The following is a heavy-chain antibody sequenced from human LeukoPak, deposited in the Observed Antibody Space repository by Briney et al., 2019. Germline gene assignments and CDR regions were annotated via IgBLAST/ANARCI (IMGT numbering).Heavy chain of an antibody. J-gene: IGHJ4*02. CDR3: ARDYYGDHYFDY. CDR1: GFTFSDYY. V-gene: IGHV3-11*04. CDR2: ISRSGSSL. D-gene: IGHD4-17*01. Sequence: PGGSLRLSCVASGFTFSDYYMTWIRQAPGKGLEYVSHISRSGSSLYYGDSVTGRFTISRDNAKNSLYLQMNSLRAEDTAVYYCARDYYGDHYFDYWGQGTLVTVSS.